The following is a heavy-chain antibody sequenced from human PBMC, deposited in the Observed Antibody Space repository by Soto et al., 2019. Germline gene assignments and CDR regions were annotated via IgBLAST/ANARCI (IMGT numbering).Heavy chain of an antibody. V-gene: IGHV1-18*01. D-gene: IGHD1-1*01. CDR1: GYTFTSYG. Sequence: QVHLVQSGAEVKKPGASVKVSCKGSGYTFTSYGITCVRQAPGQGLEWMGWISAHNGNTDYAQKLQGRVTVTRDTSTSTAYMELRSLRSDDTAVSYCARGRYGDYWGQGALVTVSS. CDR3: ARGRYGDY. J-gene: IGHJ4*02. CDR2: ISAHNGNT.